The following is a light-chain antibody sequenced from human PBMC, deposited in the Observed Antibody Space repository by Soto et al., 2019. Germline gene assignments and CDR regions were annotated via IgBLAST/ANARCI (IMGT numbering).Light chain of an antibody. CDR1: QSISSW. CDR3: QQYNSYPWT. CDR2: KAS. Sequence: DIQMTQSPSTLSASVGDRVTITCRASQSISSWLAWYQQKPGTAPNLLIYKASSLESGVPSRFSGSGSGTEFTLTISSLQPDDFATYYCQQYNSYPWTFGQGTKVEIK. V-gene: IGKV1-5*03. J-gene: IGKJ1*01.